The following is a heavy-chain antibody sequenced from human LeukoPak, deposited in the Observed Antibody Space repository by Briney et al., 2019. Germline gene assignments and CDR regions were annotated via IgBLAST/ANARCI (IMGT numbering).Heavy chain of an antibody. V-gene: IGHV3-30*02. CDR1: GFSFSGYG. CDR2: IRHDGTE. D-gene: IGHD5-24*01. Sequence: GGSLRLSCAASGFSFSGYGMHWVRQAPGKGLEWVAFIRHDGTEYHTDSVKGRFTISRDNSKSTLFLQMNSLGAEDTAVNYCGKGRERDYNCLDSWGQGTLVTVSS. J-gene: IGHJ4*02. CDR3: GKGRERDYNCLDS.